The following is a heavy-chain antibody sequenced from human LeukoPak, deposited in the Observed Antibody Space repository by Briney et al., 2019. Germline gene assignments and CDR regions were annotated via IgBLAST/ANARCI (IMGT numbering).Heavy chain of an antibody. CDR3: ARVNAGYKGYDY. CDR2: INPNSGGT. J-gene: IGHJ4*02. CDR1: GYTFTGYY. V-gene: IGHV1-2*02. Sequence: ASVKVSCKASGYTFTGYYMHWVRQAPGQGLEWMGWINPNSGGTNYAQKFQGRVTMTRDTSISTAYMELSRLRSDDTAVYYCARVNAGYKGYDYWGQGTLVTVYS. D-gene: IGHD5-24*01.